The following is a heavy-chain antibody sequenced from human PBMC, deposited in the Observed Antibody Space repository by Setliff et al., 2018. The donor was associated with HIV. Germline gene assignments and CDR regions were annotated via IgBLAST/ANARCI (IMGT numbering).Heavy chain of an antibody. J-gene: IGHJ3*01. D-gene: IGHD3-3*01. CDR3: ARDYYDFWSGHRSRDAFDV. CDR2: INPNSGNT. V-gene: IGHV1-8*01. CDR1: AYTFTTYD. Sequence: ASVKVSCKASAYTFTTYDINWVRQATGQGLEWMGWINPNSGNTGCAQKFQGRATMTRDTSISTAYMELRSLISDDTAVYYCARDYYDFWSGHRSRDAFDVWGQGTTVTVSS.